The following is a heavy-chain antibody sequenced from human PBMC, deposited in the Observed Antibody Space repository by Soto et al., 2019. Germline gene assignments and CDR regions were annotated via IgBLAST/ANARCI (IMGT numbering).Heavy chain of an antibody. J-gene: IGHJ3*02. CDR1: GYTLTELS. D-gene: IGHD5-18*01. V-gene: IGHV1-24*01. CDR3: ARDWWGSYGSDAFDI. Sequence: ASAKVSCKVPGYTLTELSMHWVRQANGKGLEWMGGFDPEDGETIYAQKFQGRFTISRDNSKNTLYLQMNSLRAEDTAVYYCARDWWGSYGSDAFDIWGQGTMVTVSS. CDR2: FDPEDGET.